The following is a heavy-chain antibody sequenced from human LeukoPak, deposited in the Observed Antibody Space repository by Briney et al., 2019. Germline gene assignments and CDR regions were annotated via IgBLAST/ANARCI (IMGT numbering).Heavy chain of an antibody. CDR3: ARRQDWGPYRTDFDY. Sequence: PSETLSLTCTVSGGSISSSSYYWGWIRQPPGKGLEWIGSIYYSGNTYYNPSLKSRVTISVDTSKNQFSLKLSSVTAADTAVYYCARRQDWGPYRTDFDYWGQGTLVTVSS. CDR2: IYYSGNT. CDR1: GGSISSSSYY. V-gene: IGHV4-39*01. D-gene: IGHD3/OR15-3a*01. J-gene: IGHJ4*02.